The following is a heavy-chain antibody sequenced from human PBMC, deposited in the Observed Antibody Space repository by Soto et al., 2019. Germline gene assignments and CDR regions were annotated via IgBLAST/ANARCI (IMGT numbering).Heavy chain of an antibody. CDR1: DGSISTSNW. V-gene: IGHV4-4*02. CDR3: ARRDFYGSSGYYGY. D-gene: IGHD3-22*01. Sequence: NPSETLSLTCAVSDGSISTSNWWTWVRQPPGKRLEWIGEISHGGTTNSNPSLKSRVTMSVDKSKNQFSLNLTSVTAADTAIYYCARRDFYGSSGYYGYWGQGILVTVSS. CDR2: ISHGGTT. J-gene: IGHJ4*02.